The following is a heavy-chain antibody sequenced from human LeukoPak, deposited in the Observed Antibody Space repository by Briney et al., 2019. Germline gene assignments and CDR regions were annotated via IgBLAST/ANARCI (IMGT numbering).Heavy chain of an antibody. CDR2: IFHSGNT. CDR3: ARQVSWAIFGGNWFDP. Sequence: SETLSLTCGVSGYSISTGYYWGWIRRPPGKGLEWIGNIFHSGNTYYNPSLKSRVTISVDTSKNQFSLKLSSVTAADTAVYYCARQVSWAIFGGNWFDPWGQGTLVTVSS. J-gene: IGHJ5*02. V-gene: IGHV4-38-2*01. D-gene: IGHD3-3*01. CDR1: GYSISTGYY.